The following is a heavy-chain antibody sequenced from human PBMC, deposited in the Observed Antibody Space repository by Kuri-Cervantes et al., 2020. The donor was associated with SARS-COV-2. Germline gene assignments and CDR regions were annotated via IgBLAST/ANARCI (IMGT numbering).Heavy chain of an antibody. Sequence: SVKVSCKAAGGTFSKYAITWVRQAPGQGLEWVGGIIPIFGTANYAQKFQGRVTITADKSTSTAYMELSSLRSEDTAVYYCARDLGGSYVDYWGQGTLVTVSS. CDR1: GGTFSKYA. CDR2: IIPIFGTA. V-gene: IGHV1-69*06. CDR3: ARDLGGSYVDY. D-gene: IGHD1-26*01. J-gene: IGHJ4*02.